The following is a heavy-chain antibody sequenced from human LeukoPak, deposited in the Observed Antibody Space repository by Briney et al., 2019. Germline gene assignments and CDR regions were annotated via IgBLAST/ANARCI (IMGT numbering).Heavy chain of an antibody. V-gene: IGHV3-23*01. J-gene: IGHJ6*02. CDR2: ISGSGGGT. Sequence: SGGSLRLSCAVSGFTFNTYVMSWVRQAPGKGLGWVSAISGSGGGTYYVASVKGRFTISRDNSKNTLYLQMNSLRAEDTAVYYCATVYSSSPLRPMDVWGQGTTVTVSS. CDR1: GFTFNTYV. CDR3: ATVYSSSPLRPMDV. D-gene: IGHD2-2*01.